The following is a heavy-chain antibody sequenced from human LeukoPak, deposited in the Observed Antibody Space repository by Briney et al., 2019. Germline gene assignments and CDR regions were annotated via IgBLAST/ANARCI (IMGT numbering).Heavy chain of an antibody. CDR1: GGSISSGDYY. CDR3: ARGVPSAYYDSSGYYYSDAFDI. J-gene: IGHJ3*02. Sequence: SETLSLTCTVSGGSISSGDYYWSWIRQPPGKGLEWIGYIYYSGSTYYNPSLKSRVTISVDTSKNQFSLKLSSVTAADTAVYYCARGVPSAYYDSSGYYYSDAFDIWGQGTMVTVSS. V-gene: IGHV4-30-4*08. CDR2: IYYSGST. D-gene: IGHD3-22*01.